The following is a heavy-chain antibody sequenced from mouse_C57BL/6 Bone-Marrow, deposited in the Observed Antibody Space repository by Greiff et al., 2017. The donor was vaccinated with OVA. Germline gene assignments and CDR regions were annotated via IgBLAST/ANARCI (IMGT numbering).Heavy chain of an antibody. Sequence: VQLKQSGPELVKPGDSVKISCKASGYSFTGYFMNWVMQSHGKSLEWIGRINPYNGDTFYNQKFKGKATLTVDKSSSTAHMELRSLTSEDSAVYYCARRAGVYAMDYWGQGTSVTVSS. CDR2: INPYNGDT. V-gene: IGHV1-20*01. D-gene: IGHD3-3*01. J-gene: IGHJ4*01. CDR3: ARRAGVYAMDY. CDR1: GYSFTGYF.